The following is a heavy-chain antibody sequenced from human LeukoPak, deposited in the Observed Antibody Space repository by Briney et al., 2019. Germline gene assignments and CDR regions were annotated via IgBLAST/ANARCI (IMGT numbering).Heavy chain of an antibody. CDR2: ISYDGSNK. CDR1: GFTFSSYG. V-gene: IGHV3-30*18. Sequence: PGGSLRLSCAASGFTFSSYGMHWVRQAPGKGLEWVAVISYDGSNKYYADSVKGRFTISRDNSKNTLYLQMNSLRAEDTAVYYCAKDLDSLCYYDSSGACLGVDYYYGMDVWGQGTTVTVSS. CDR3: AKDLDSLCYYDSSGACLGVDYYYGMDV. D-gene: IGHD3-22*01. J-gene: IGHJ6*02.